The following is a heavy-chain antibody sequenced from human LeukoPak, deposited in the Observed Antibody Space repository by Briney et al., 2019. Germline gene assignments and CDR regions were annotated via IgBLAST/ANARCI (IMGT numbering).Heavy chain of an antibody. CDR2: IDTTSSYI. CDR3: ARARITMVRGVGGAFDI. V-gene: IGHV3-21*01. D-gene: IGHD3-10*01. J-gene: IGHJ3*02. Sequence: GGSLRLSCAASGFDFSGYTMNWVRQAPGKGLEWVSSIDTTSSYIYYADSVKGRFTISRDNSKNTLYLQMNSLRAEDTAVYYCARARITMVRGVGGAFDIWGQGTMVTVSS. CDR1: GFDFSGYT.